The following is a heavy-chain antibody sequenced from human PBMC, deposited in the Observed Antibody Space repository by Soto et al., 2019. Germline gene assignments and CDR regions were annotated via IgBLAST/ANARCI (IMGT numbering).Heavy chain of an antibody. CDR3: ATRSYYARSYYYGLDV. J-gene: IGHJ6*02. CDR1: GYSFTSYW. CDR2: IYPGDSDT. D-gene: IGHD3-10*01. Sequence: GESLKISCKGSGYSFTSYWIGWVRQMPGKGLEWMGIIYPGDSDTRYSPSFQGQVTISADKSISTAYLQWSSLKASDTAMYYCATRSYYARSYYYGLDVWGQRTTVTVSS. V-gene: IGHV5-51*01.